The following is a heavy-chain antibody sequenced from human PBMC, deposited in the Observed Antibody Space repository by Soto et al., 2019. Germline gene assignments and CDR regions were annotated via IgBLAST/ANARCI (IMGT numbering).Heavy chain of an antibody. D-gene: IGHD3-10*01. Sequence: QVQLVQSGAEVKKPGSSVRVSCTASGDTFNFYTISWVRQVPGQGPEWMGRIIPMLGMSNYAQKFQGRVTIMAYKSTSTVYMNLSGLTSEDTAVYYCATNYGSGSTHFDYWGQGTLVTVSS. V-gene: IGHV1-69*02. J-gene: IGHJ4*02. CDR1: GDTFNFYT. CDR3: ATNYGSGSTHFDY. CDR2: IIPMLGMS.